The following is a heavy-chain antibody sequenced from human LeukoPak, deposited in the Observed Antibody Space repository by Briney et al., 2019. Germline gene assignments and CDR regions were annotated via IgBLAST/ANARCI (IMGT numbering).Heavy chain of an antibody. CDR3: ARAVDTGYYYYYMDV. D-gene: IGHD5-18*01. J-gene: IGHJ6*03. V-gene: IGHV3-48*03. CDR1: GFTFSSCE. Sequence: PGGSLRLSCAASGFTFSSCEMNWVRQAPGKGLEWVSYISSSGSTIYYADSVKGRFTISRDNAKNSLYLQMNSLRAEDTAVYYCARAVDTGYYYYYMDVWGKGTTVTISS. CDR2: ISSSGSTI.